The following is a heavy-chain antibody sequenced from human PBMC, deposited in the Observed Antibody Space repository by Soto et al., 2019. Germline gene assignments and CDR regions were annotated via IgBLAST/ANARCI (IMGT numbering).Heavy chain of an antibody. CDR2: IIPILGIA. J-gene: IGHJ4*02. V-gene: IGHV1-69*02. CDR1: GGTFSSYT. CDR3: ARANFDWLLSTSYYFDY. Sequence: ASVKVSCKASGGTFSSYTISWVRQAPGQGLEWMGRIIPILGIANYAQKFQGRVTITADKSTSTAYMELSSLRSEDTAVYYCARANFDWLLSTSYYFDYWGQGTLVTVSS. D-gene: IGHD3-9*01.